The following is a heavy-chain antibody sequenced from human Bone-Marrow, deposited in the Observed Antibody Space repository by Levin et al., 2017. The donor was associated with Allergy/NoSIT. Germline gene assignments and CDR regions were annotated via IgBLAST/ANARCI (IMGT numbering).Heavy chain of an antibody. Sequence: SQTLSLPCAVYGGSFSGYYWSWIRQPPGKGLEWIGEINHSGSTNYNPSLKSRVTISVDTSKNQFSLKLSSVTAADTAVYYCARGEDIVVVPAAPNYYYYYYGMDVWGQGTTVTVSS. D-gene: IGHD2-2*01. V-gene: IGHV4-34*01. CDR1: GGSFSGYY. CDR2: INHSGST. CDR3: ARGEDIVVVPAAPNYYYYYYGMDV. J-gene: IGHJ6*02.